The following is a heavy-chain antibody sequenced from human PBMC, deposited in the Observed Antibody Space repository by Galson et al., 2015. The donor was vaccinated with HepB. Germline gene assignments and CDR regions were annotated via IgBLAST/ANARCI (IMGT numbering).Heavy chain of an antibody. Sequence: SLRLSCAASGFTFSSYSMNWVRQAPGKGLEWVSSISSSSSYTYYADSVKGRFTISRDSAKNSLYLQMNSLRAEETAVYYCARSIVVVPAADFDYWGQGTLVTVSS. V-gene: IGHV3-21*01. CDR3: ARSIVVVPAADFDY. D-gene: IGHD2-2*01. J-gene: IGHJ4*02. CDR2: ISSSSSYT. CDR1: GFTFSSYS.